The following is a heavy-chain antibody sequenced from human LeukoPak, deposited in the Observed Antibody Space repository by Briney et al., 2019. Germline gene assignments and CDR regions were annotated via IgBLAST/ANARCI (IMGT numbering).Heavy chain of an antibody. CDR1: GGSFSGYY. J-gene: IGHJ4*02. V-gene: IGHV4-34*01. CDR3: ARLRSGGSSLGLAY. D-gene: IGHD2-15*01. CDR2: INHSGST. Sequence: SETLSLTCAVYGGSFSGYYWSWIRQTPGKGLEWIGEINHSGSTNYNPALKGRVTISADTSKNQFSLQLTSVTAADTAVYYCARLRSGGSSLGLAYWGQGTLVTVSS.